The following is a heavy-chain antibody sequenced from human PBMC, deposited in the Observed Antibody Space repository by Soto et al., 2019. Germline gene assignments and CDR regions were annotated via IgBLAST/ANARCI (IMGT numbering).Heavy chain of an antibody. J-gene: IGHJ6*02. CDR2: ISYDGSNK. Sequence: GGSLRLSCAASGFTFSSYAMHWVRQAPGKGLEWVAVISYDGSNKYYADSVKGRFTISRDNSKNTLYLQMNSLRAEDTAVYYCARDNAPAGVVIKYYYYGMDVWGQGTTVTVSS. D-gene: IGHD3-3*01. V-gene: IGHV3-30-3*01. CDR1: GFTFSSYA. CDR3: ARDNAPAGVVIKYYYYGMDV.